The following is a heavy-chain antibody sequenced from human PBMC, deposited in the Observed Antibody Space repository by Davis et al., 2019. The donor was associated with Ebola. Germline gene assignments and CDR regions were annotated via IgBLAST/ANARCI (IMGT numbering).Heavy chain of an antibody. CDR1: GGSISSSNW. Sequence: MPGGSLRLSCAVSGGSISSSNWWSWVRQPPGKGLEWIGEIYHSGSTNYNPSLKSRVTISVDKSKNQFSLKLSSVTAADTAVYYCARDQRTYYYDSCFDYWGQGTLVTVSS. CDR2: IYHSGST. J-gene: IGHJ4*02. CDR3: ARDQRTYYYDSCFDY. V-gene: IGHV4-4*02. D-gene: IGHD3-22*01.